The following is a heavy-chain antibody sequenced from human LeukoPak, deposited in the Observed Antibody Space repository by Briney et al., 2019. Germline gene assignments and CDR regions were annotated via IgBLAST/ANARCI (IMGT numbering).Heavy chain of an antibody. J-gene: IGHJ4*02. V-gene: IGHV3-74*01. D-gene: IGHD1-7*01. CDR3: AKDRLWNSLDS. Sequence: GGSLRLSCAASGFTFSSYSMNWVRQAPGKGLVWVSRINTDGSRTDYADSVKGRFTISRDNAKNTLYLQMNSLQNEDTAVYYCAKDRLWNSLDSWGQGTLVTVSS. CDR2: INTDGSRT. CDR1: GFTFSSYS.